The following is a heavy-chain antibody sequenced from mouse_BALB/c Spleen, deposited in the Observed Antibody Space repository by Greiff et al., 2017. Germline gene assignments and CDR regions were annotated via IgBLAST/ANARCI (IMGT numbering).Heavy chain of an antibody. CDR2: IRLKSNNYAT. V-gene: IGHV6-6*02. CDR1: GFTFSNYW. J-gene: IGHJ3*01. D-gene: IGHD2-4*01. CDR3: TRGDYDVLFAY. Sequence: EVKLVESGGGLVQPGGSMKLSCVASGFTFSNYWMNWVRQSPEKGLEWVAEIRLKSNNYATHYAESVKGRFTISRDDSKSSVYLQMNNLRAEDTGIYYCTRGDYDVLFAYWGQGTLVTVSA.